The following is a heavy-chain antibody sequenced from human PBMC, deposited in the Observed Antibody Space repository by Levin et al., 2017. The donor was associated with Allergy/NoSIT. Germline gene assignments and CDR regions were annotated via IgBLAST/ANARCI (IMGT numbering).Heavy chain of an antibody. Sequence: GESLKISCKASGYTFTSYDINWVRQATGQGLEWMGWMNPNSGNTGYAQKFQGRVTMTRNTSISTAYMELSSLRSEDTAVYYCARRARRSVVVAAPYWFDPWGQGTLVTVSS. J-gene: IGHJ5*02. V-gene: IGHV1-8*01. CDR2: MNPNSGNT. CDR1: GYTFTSYD. D-gene: IGHD2-15*01. CDR3: ARRARRSVVVAAPYWFDP.